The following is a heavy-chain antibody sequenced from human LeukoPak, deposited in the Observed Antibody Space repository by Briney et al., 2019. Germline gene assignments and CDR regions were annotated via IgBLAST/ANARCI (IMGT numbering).Heavy chain of an antibody. V-gene: IGHV3-23*01. CDR1: GFTFSSYA. Sequence: GGSLRLSCAASGFTFSSYAMSWDRQAPGKGLEWVSAISGSGGSTYYADSVKGRFTISRDNSKNTLYLQMNSLRAEDTAVYYCAKVTYYDFWSGYSYLDYWGQGTLVTVSS. J-gene: IGHJ4*02. D-gene: IGHD3-3*01. CDR3: AKVTYYDFWSGYSYLDY. CDR2: ISGSGGST.